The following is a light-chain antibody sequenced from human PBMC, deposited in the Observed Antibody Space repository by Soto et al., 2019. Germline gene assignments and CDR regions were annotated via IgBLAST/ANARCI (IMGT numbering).Light chain of an antibody. CDR2: GAS. V-gene: IGKV3-15*01. CDR1: QSVSSN. J-gene: IGKJ1*01. Sequence: EIVMTQSPATLSVSPWERATLSCRASQSVSSNLVWYQQKPGQAPRLLIYGASTRATGIPARFSGSGSGTEFTLTISSLQSEDFAVYYCQQYNNWWTFGQGTKVDIK. CDR3: QQYNNWWT.